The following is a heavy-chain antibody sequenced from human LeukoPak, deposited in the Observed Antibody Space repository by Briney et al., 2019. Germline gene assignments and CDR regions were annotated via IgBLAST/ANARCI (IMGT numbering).Heavy chain of an antibody. V-gene: IGHV1-69*06. CDR2: IIPIFGTT. CDR1: GGTFSSYA. D-gene: IGHD6-13*01. Sequence: ASVKVSCKTSGGTFSSYAITWVRQTPGQGLEWMGGIIPIFGTTNYARKFQDRVTITADKSTSTAYMKLSSLRSEDTAVYYCARVVGLTGYSSNWYSGYYYYMDVWGKGTTVTISS. CDR3: ARVVGLTGYSSNWYSGYYYYMDV. J-gene: IGHJ6*03.